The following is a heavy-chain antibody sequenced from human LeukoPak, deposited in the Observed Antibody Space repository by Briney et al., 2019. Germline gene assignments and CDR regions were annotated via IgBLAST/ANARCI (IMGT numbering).Heavy chain of an antibody. D-gene: IGHD1-26*01. J-gene: IGHJ4*02. CDR1: GGSISSYY. Sequence: SETLSLTCTVSGGSISSYYWSWIRQPPGKGLEWIGYIYYSGSTNYNPALKSRVTISVDTSKNQFSLKLSSVTAADPAVYYCARQRGRWDSFDYWGQGTLVTVSS. V-gene: IGHV4-59*08. CDR3: ARQRGRWDSFDY. CDR2: IYYSGST.